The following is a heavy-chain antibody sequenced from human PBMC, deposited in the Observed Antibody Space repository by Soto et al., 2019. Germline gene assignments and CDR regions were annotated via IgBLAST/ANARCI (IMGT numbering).Heavy chain of an antibody. CDR3: VRGHIVAGMDIFDY. V-gene: IGHV6-1*01. Sequence: SQTLSLTCGISGDSVSSDRAAWHWIRQSPSRGLEWLGRTYYRSRWYTDYAISVKSRVTISPDPSKNQFSLQLDSLTPEDTAIYYCVRGHIVAGMDIFDYWGRGTLVTVYS. J-gene: IGHJ4*02. CDR1: GDSVSSDRAA. D-gene: IGHD5-12*01. CDR2: TYYRSRWYT.